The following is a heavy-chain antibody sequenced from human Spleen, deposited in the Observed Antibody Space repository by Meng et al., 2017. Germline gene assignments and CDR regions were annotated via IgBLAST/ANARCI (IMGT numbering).Heavy chain of an antibody. V-gene: IGHV3-66*01. Sequence: GESLKISCAASGFTVSSNYMSWVRQAPGKGLEWVSVIYSGGSTYYADSVKGRFTISRDNAKNSLYLQMNSLRAEDTAVYYCARAWLRYFDWLLHYYGMDVWGQGTTVTVSS. J-gene: IGHJ6*02. CDR2: IYSGGST. CDR1: GFTVSSNY. D-gene: IGHD3-9*01. CDR3: ARAWLRYFDWLLHYYGMDV.